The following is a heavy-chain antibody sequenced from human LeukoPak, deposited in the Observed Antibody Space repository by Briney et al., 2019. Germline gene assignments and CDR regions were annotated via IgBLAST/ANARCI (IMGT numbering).Heavy chain of an antibody. CDR2: ISYDGSNK. D-gene: IGHD1-26*01. V-gene: IGHV3-30*18. Sequence: GRSLRLSCASSGFIFSSFGLHWVRQAPGKGLEWVAVISYDGSNKYYADSVKGRFTISRDNSKNTPYLQMNSLRAEDTAVYYCAKLGSYFGFGAFDIWGQGTMVTVSS. J-gene: IGHJ3*02. CDR1: GFIFSSFG. CDR3: AKLGSYFGFGAFDI.